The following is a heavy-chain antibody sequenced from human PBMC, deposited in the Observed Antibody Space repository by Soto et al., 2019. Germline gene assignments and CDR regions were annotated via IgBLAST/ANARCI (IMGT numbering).Heavy chain of an antibody. CDR2: ISYDGSNK. J-gene: IGHJ4*02. Sequence: GGSLRLSCEASGFTFSSYGMHWVRQAPGKGLEWVAVISYDGSNKYYADSVKGRFTISRDNSKNTLYLQMNSLRAEDTAVYYCAKDRIAVATGPSVYYFDYWGQGTLVTVSS. V-gene: IGHV3-30*18. D-gene: IGHD6-19*01. CDR3: AKDRIAVATGPSVYYFDY. CDR1: GFTFSSYG.